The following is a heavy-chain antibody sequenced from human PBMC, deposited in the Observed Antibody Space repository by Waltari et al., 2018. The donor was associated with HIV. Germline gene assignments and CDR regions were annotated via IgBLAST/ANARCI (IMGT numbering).Heavy chain of an antibody. CDR2: VNYDGRP. D-gene: IGHD1-1*01. Sequence: QVHLEQWGAGLVKPSETLSVTCAVYTASFDTYYWTWVRQAPGKGLGWIGEVNYDGRPFYNPSLQSRASAFLDASKRQFSLRLTSATAADTAVYFCVRGPNWQLGGLDVWGRGTTVIVSS. J-gene: IGHJ6*02. V-gene: IGHV4-34*01. CDR1: TASFDTYY. CDR3: VRGPNWQLGGLDV.